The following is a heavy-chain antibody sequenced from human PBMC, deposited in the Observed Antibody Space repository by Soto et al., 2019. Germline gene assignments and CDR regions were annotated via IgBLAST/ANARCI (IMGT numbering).Heavy chain of an antibody. J-gene: IGHJ4*02. V-gene: IGHV4-34*01. D-gene: IGHD2-2*01. CDR2: INHSGST. Sequence: SETLSLTCAVYGGSFSGYYWSWIRQPPGKGLEWIGEINHSGSTNYNPSLKSRVTISVDTSKNQFSLKLSSVTAADTAVYYCARGLVHRGYCSSTSCLRYYFDYWGQGTLVTVSS. CDR3: ARGLVHRGYCSSTSCLRYYFDY. CDR1: GGSFSGYY.